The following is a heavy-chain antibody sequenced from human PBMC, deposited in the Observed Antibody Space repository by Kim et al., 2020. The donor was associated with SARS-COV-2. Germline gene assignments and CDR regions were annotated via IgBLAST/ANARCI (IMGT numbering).Heavy chain of an antibody. Sequence: SETLSLTCTVSGGSINNYYWTWVRQPAGNGREWIGCLYPSGPTNYNPSLKSRVSLSVDTSQNQFSMRLTSVTAADTAVYYCARGMKEGVYFDHALDIWGQGILVTVSS. CDR3: ARGMKEGVYFDHALDI. J-gene: IGHJ3*02. CDR2: LYPSGPT. V-gene: IGHV4-4*07. D-gene: IGHD3-9*01. CDR1: GGSINNYY.